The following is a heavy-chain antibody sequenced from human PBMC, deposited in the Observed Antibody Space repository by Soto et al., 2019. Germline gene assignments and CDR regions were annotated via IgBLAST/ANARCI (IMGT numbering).Heavy chain of an antibody. CDR2: IIPIFGTA. Sequence: QVQLVQSGAEVKKPGSSVKVSCKASGGTFSSYAISWVRQAPGQGLEWMGGIIPIFGTANYAQKFQGRVTITADESTSTAYMELSSLRSDDTAVYYCASTHPSVIVGATLYNWFDPWGQGTLVNVSS. V-gene: IGHV1-69*01. J-gene: IGHJ5*02. CDR1: GGTFSSYA. D-gene: IGHD1-26*01. CDR3: ASTHPSVIVGATLYNWFDP.